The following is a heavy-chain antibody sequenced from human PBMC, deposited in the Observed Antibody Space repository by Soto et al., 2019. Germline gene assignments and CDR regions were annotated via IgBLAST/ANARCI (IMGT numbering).Heavy chain of an antibody. CDR1: GFTFSDYA. CDR2: ISGSGQSS. V-gene: IGHV3-23*01. J-gene: IGHJ6*02. Sequence: EVHVLESGGGLVQPGGSLRLSCEASGFTFSDYAMTWVRQAPGKGLEWVSAISGSGQSSFYAASVKGRFTISRDNSKNTLYLRMNSLGADDTALYYCATRAYSGSVRDYYYTLDVWGQGTTVTVSS. CDR3: ATRAYSGSVRDYYYTLDV. D-gene: IGHD5-12*01.